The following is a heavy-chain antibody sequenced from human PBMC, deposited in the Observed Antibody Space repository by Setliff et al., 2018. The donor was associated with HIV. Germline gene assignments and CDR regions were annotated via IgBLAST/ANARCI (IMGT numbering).Heavy chain of an antibody. CDR2: IYTNGRT. V-gene: IGHV4-61*02. Sequence: PSETLSLTCTVSGDSISRDFYYWNWIRQPAGKGLEWIGRIYTNGRTHYNPSLKSRVTISMDTSKNQFSLKLSSVTAADTAVYYCARNDAFDIWGQGTLVTVSS. CDR1: GDSISRDFYY. J-gene: IGHJ3*02. CDR3: ARNDAFDI.